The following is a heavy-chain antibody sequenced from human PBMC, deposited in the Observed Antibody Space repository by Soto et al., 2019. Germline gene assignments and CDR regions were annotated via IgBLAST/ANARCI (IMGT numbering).Heavy chain of an antibody. CDR1: GVSTRGSEW. Sequence: QVQLQQSGPGLVKPSGTLSLTCAVSGVSTRGSEWWTWVRQAPGKGVEWIAETHASGPTNYNPSRQSRVTISLDNSKSQLSLTLIGVTTADTAVYFCDRDADFGPEDPKFWAFDLWGQGTMVMVS. CDR2: THASGPT. J-gene: IGHJ3*01. CDR3: DRDADFGPEDPKFWAFDL. D-gene: IGHD3-3*01. V-gene: IGHV4-4*02.